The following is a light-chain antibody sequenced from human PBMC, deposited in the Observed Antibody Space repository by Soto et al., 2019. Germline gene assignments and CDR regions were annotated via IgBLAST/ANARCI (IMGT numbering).Light chain of an antibody. CDR1: QSISSY. Sequence: DIQMTQSPSSLSASVGDRVTITCRASQSISSYLAWYQQKPGKAPKLLIYAASTLQIGVPSRFSGSGSGTEFTLTVSSLQPEDFATYYCQQLNSYPRTFGQGTKVEIK. CDR2: AAS. J-gene: IGKJ1*01. CDR3: QQLNSYPRT. V-gene: IGKV1-9*01.